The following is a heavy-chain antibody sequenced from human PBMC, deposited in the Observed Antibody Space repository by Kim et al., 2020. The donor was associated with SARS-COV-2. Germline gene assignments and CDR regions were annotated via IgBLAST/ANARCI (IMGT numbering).Heavy chain of an antibody. J-gene: IGHJ4*02. D-gene: IGHD3-9*01. CDR1: GGSITTFY. CDR3: ARQSMLTAMVGY. CDR2: VFSGGST. V-gene: IGHV4-59*08. Sequence: SETLSLTCSISGGSITTFYWGWIRQPPGKGLEWIGYVFSGGSTDYNPSLRSRVSISMDTSKNQFYLNLTSVTAADAAVDYCARQSMLTAMVGYWGQGTLVTVS.